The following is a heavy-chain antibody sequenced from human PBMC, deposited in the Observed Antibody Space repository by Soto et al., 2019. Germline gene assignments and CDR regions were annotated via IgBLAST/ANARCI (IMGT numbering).Heavy chain of an antibody. Sequence: QVQLVESGGGVVQPGRSLRLSCAASGFTLSSYAMHWVRQAPGKGLEWVAVISYDGSNKYYADSVKGRFTISRDNSKNTLDMQMNSLRAEDTAVYYCARGGGNWGQGTLVTVSS. V-gene: IGHV3-30-3*01. J-gene: IGHJ4*02. CDR2: ISYDGSNK. D-gene: IGHD3-16*01. CDR3: ARGGGN. CDR1: GFTLSSYA.